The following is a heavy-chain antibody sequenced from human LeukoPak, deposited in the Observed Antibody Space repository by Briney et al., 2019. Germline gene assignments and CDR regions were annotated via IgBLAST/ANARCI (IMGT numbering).Heavy chain of an antibody. J-gene: IGHJ4*02. CDR3: ARGGEMVYCSDGSRSSSRYPFDY. V-gene: IGHV4-34*01. CDR1: GGSFSGYY. CDR2: INHTGST. Sequence: SETLSLTCAVYGGSFSGYYWSWIRQPPGKGPEWIGEINHTGSTNYNPSLKSRVTISVDTSKYQFSLKLSSVTAADTAVYYCARGGEMVYCSDGSRSSSRYPFDYWGQGTLVTVSS. D-gene: IGHD2-15*01.